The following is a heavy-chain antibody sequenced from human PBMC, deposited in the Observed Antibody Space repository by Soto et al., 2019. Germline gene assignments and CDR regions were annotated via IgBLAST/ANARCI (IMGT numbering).Heavy chain of an antibody. CDR2: IYWDDDK. V-gene: IGHV2-5*02. J-gene: IGHJ5*02. CDR1: GFSLSTSGVG. D-gene: IGHD3-16*01. CDR3: AHSLYDYVWGTNWFDP. Sequence: QITLKESGPTLVKPTQTLTLTCTFSGFSLSTSGVGVGWIRQPPGKALEWLALIYWDDDKRYSPSLKSRLTITKDTPKNQVVLTMTNMVPVDTATYYCAHSLYDYVWGTNWFDPWGQGTLVTVSS.